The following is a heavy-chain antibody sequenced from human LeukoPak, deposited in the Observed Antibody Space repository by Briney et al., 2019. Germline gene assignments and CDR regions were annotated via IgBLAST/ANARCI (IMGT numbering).Heavy chain of an antibody. CDR2: ISGGGGST. CDR1: GFTFSSYA. Sequence: PGGSLRLSCAASGFTFSSYAMSWVRQAPGKGLEWVSAISGGGGSTYYADSVKGRFTISRDNSKNTLYLQMNSLRAEDTAVYYCAKDGVGGSGSYYHWGQGTLVTVSS. J-gene: IGHJ5*02. V-gene: IGHV3-23*01. CDR3: AKDGVGGSGSYYH. D-gene: IGHD3-10*01.